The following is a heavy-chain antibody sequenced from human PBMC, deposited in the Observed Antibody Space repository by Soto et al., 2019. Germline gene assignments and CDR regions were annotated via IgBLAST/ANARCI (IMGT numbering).Heavy chain of an antibody. CDR1: GYTFTSYD. D-gene: IGHD6-13*01. Sequence: QVQLVQSGAEVKKPGASVKGSCKASGYTFTSYDINWVRQATGQGLEWMGWMNPNSGNTCYAQKFQGRVTMSRHTSISTAYTELSSLRSEDTAVYYCARRGYSSSWYYYYYYGMDVWGQGTTVTVSS. CDR3: ARRGYSSSWYYYYYYGMDV. J-gene: IGHJ6*02. CDR2: MNPNSGNT. V-gene: IGHV1-8*01.